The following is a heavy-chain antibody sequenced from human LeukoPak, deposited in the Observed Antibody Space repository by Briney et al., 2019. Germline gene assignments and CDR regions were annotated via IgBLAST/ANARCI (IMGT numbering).Heavy chain of an antibody. CDR2: INHSGST. Sequence: SETLSLTCAVSGGSFSGYYWSWIRQPPGKGLEWIGEINHSGSTNYNPSLKSRVTISVDTSKNQFSLKLSSVTAADTAVYYCAREIKGYSYAYYYYYYYMDVWGKGTTVTVSS. V-gene: IGHV4-34*01. J-gene: IGHJ6*03. CDR1: GGSFSGYY. CDR3: AREIKGYSYAYYYYYYYMDV. D-gene: IGHD5-18*01.